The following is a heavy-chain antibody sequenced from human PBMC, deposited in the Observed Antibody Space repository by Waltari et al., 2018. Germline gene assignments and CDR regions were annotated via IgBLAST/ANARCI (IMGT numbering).Heavy chain of an antibody. CDR3: ARVNWFLEWSFAFDI. CDR2: IYHSGST. Sequence: QLQLQESGSGLVKPSQTLSLTCAVPGGSISSGGYSWSWIRQPPGKGLEWIGYIYHSGSTYYNPSLKSRVTISVDRSKKQFSLKLSSVTAADTAVYYCARVNWFLEWSFAFDIWGQGTMVTVSS. J-gene: IGHJ3*02. V-gene: IGHV4-30-2*01. D-gene: IGHD3-3*01. CDR1: GGSISSGGYS.